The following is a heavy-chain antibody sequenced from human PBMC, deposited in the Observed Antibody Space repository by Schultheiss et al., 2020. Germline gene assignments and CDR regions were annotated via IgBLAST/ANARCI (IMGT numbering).Heavy chain of an antibody. J-gene: IGHJ6*02. CDR2: TYYRSKWYN. Sequence: SQTLSLTCAISGDSVSSNSAAWNWIRQSPSRGLEWLGRTYYRSKWYNDYAVSVKSRITINPDTSKNQFSLQLNSVTPEDTAVYYCARGEYSSSADQYYYYGMDVWGQGTTVTVSS. CDR3: ARGEYSSSADQYYYYGMDV. CDR1: GDSVSSNSAA. V-gene: IGHV6-1*01. D-gene: IGHD6-6*01.